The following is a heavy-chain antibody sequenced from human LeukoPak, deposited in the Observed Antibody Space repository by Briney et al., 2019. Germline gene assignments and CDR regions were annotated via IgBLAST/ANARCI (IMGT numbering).Heavy chain of an antibody. D-gene: IGHD3-10*01. V-gene: IGHV3-33*01. CDR3: ASPAAWLYGSGSYNFDY. CDR2: IWYDGSNK. Sequence: GGSLRLSCAASGFTFSSYGMHWVRQAPGKGLEWVAVIWYDGSNKYYADSVKGRFTISRDNSKNTLYLQMNSLRAEDTAVYYCASPAAWLYGSGSYNFDYWGQGTLVTVSS. CDR1: GFTFSSYG. J-gene: IGHJ4*02.